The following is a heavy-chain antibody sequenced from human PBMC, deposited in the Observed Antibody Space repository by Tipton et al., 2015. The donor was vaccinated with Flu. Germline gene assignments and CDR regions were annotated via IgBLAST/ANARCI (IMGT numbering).Heavy chain of an antibody. CDR3: ARDKGYSWNCYYGMDV. J-gene: IGHJ6*02. V-gene: IGHV4-39*07. CDR1: GGSISSSSYY. CDR2: IYYSGST. Sequence: TLSLTCTVSGGSISSSSYYWGWIRQPPGKGLEWIGSIYYSGSTYYNPSLKSRVTISIDTCKNQFSLKLSSVTAADTAGYYCARDKGYSWNCYYGMDVWGQGTTVTVSS. D-gene: IGHD4-11*01.